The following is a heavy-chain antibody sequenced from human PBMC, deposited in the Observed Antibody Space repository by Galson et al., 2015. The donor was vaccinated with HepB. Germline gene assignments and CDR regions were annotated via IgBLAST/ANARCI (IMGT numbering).Heavy chain of an antibody. J-gene: IGHJ4*02. V-gene: IGHV1-69*13. CDR1: GGTFSDYV. CDR2: IIPMSGTT. CDR3: ARGSRITVAGLTPYYFDY. Sequence: SVKVSCKASGGTFSDYVISWVRQAPGQGLAWMGGIIPMSGTTTYSEKFKGRVTITADEDTSTGYMELSGLRSEDTAVYFCARGSRITVAGLTPYYFDYWGQGTLVTVSS. D-gene: IGHD6-19*01.